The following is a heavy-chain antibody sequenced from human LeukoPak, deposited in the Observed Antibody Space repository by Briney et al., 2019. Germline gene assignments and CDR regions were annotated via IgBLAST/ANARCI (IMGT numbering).Heavy chain of an antibody. J-gene: IGHJ3*02. V-gene: IGHV3-23*01. CDR1: GFTFSSYA. CDR2: ISGSGGST. CDR3: ARDSIRNYYDSSETLDAFDI. Sequence: GGSLRLSCAASGFTFSSYAMSWVRQAPGKGLEWVSAISGSGGSTYYADSVKGRFTISRDNSKNTLYLQMNSLRAEDTAVYYCARDSIRNYYDSSETLDAFDIWGQGTMATVSS. D-gene: IGHD3-22*01.